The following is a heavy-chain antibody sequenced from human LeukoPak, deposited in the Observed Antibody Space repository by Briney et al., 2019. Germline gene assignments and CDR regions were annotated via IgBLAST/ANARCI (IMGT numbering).Heavy chain of an antibody. CDR3: ARHRSGWLQSSFDY. Sequence: SETLSLTCAAYGGSFSGYYWSWIRQPPGKGLEWIGSIYYSGSSFDNPALKSRVTISVDTSKNQFSLKLSSVTAADTAVYYCARHRSGWLQSSFDYWGQGTLVTVSS. V-gene: IGHV4-34*01. CDR1: GGSFSGYY. D-gene: IGHD5-24*01. J-gene: IGHJ4*02. CDR2: IYYSGSS.